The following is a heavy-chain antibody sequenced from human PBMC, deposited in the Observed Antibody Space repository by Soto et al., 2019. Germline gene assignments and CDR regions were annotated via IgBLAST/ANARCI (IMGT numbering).Heavy chain of an antibody. J-gene: IGHJ4*02. V-gene: IGHV4-39*01. CDR3: ATGSGGYLAIPCDY. CDR2: INYDGRT. CDR1: GYSVNSKHYY. D-gene: IGHD1-26*01. Sequence: SETLSLTCNVGGYSVNSKHYYWGWIRQAPGKGLEWIGSINYDGRTDLNPSLKSRVMISLDSSNNQFSLRLNSVTAADTAVYYCATGSGGYLAIPCDYWGQGILVTVSS.